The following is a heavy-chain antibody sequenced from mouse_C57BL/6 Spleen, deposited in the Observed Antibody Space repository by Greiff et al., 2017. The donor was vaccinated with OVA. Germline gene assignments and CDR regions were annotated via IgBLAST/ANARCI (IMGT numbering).Heavy chain of an antibody. D-gene: IGHD2-4*01. V-gene: IGHV1-53*01. CDR2: INPSNGGT. CDR3: ARWRTYYDYDVYAMDY. Sequence: QVQLQQPGTELVKPGASVKLSCKASGYTFTSYWMHWVKQRPGQGLEWIGNINPSNGGTNYNEKFKSKATLTVDKSSSTAYMQLSSLTSEDSAVYYCARWRTYYDYDVYAMDYWGQGTSVTVSS. CDR1: GYTFTSYW. J-gene: IGHJ4*01.